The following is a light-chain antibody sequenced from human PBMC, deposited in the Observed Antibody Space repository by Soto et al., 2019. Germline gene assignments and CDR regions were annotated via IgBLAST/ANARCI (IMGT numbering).Light chain of an antibody. V-gene: IGKV1-39*01. J-gene: IGKJ5*01. Sequence: DIQFTQSPSFLSASEGDRVTITFRASQGISTFLNRYQQKEGKAPKILIYSASSLQSGVPSRFSGSGSGTDFTLTISSLQPEDFATYYCQQSDSTPITFGQGTRLEIK. CDR1: QGISTF. CDR2: SAS. CDR3: QQSDSTPIT.